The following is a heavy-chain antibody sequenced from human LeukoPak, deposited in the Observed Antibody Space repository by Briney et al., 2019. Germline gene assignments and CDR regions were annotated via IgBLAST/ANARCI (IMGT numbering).Heavy chain of an antibody. CDR1: GFDFSAHG. J-gene: IGHJ4*02. D-gene: IGHD2-15*01. Sequence: GGSLRLSCAASGFDFSAHGMHWVRQAPGKGLEWVAVIFYDGSDKYYADSAKGRFTISRDNAKNTLYLQMNSLRTEDTAVYYCARDIVKITLGYCLDYWGQGTLVTVSS. CDR3: ARDIVKITLGYCLDY. CDR2: IFYDGSDK. V-gene: IGHV3-30*03.